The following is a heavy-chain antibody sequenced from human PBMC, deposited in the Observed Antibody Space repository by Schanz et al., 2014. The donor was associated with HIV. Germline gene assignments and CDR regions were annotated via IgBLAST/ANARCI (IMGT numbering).Heavy chain of an antibody. CDR1: SGSFSGHY. V-gene: IGHV4-34*02. CDR2: INHRGST. Sequence: QVQLQQWGTGLLKPSETLALTCAVYSGSFSGHYWTWIRQSPEKGLGWIGEINHRGSTNYNPSLGSRVTMSADTSKTQFSLRVSSVTAADTAVYYCARGSPLGYCSRTNCPARMDVWGLGTTVTVSS. J-gene: IGHJ6*03. D-gene: IGHD2-2*01. CDR3: ARGSPLGYCSRTNCPARMDV.